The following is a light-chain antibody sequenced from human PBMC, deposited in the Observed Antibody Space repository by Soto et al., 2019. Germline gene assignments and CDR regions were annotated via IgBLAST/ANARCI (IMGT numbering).Light chain of an antibody. CDR2: GAS. CDR1: QSVSSSY. Sequence: IVLTQSPGTLSLSPWERATLSCTASQSVSSSYLAWYQQKPGQAPRLLIYGASSRATGIPDRFSGTGSGTDFTLTISSLEPADFAVYYCQQRSNWPPITFGQGTRLEIK. J-gene: IGKJ5*01. CDR3: QQRSNWPPIT. V-gene: IGKV3D-20*02.